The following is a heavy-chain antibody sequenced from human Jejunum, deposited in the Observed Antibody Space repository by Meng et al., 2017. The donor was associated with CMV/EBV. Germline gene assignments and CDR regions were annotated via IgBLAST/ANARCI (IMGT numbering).Heavy chain of an antibody. CDR3: ARDRGSSWYFDY. Sequence: VTSNSATWNWIRQSPSGGLEWMGRTYYRLRWYNDYALSVKNRISVNADASKNQFSLQLNSVSPEDTAVYYCARDRGSSWYFDYWGQGTLVTVSS. CDR2: TYYRLRWYN. V-gene: IGHV6-1*01. CDR1: VTSNSAT. D-gene: IGHD2-2*01. J-gene: IGHJ4*02.